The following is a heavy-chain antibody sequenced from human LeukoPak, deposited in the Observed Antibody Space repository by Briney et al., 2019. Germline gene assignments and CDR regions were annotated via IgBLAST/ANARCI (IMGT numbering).Heavy chain of an antibody. CDR1: GFSLSNARMG. D-gene: IGHD6-19*01. Sequence: YGPTLVNPTETLTLTCTVSGFSLSNARMGVSWIRQPPGKALERLAHIFSNDENSYSTSLKSRLTISKDTSKSQVVLTMTSMDPVDTATYYCARIQYTSGWTFDYWGQGTLVTVSS. J-gene: IGHJ4*02. CDR3: ARIQYTSGWTFDY. CDR2: IFSNDEN. V-gene: IGHV2-26*01.